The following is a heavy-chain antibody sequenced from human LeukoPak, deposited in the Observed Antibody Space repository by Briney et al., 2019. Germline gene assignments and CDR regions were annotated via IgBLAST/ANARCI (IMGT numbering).Heavy chain of an antibody. CDR3: ATGRSSGWPWPH. D-gene: IGHD6-19*01. CDR2: FDPEDGET. J-gene: IGHJ4*02. Sequence: ASVKVSCKVSGYTLTELSMHWVRQAPGKGLEWMGGFDPEDGETIYAQKFQGRVTMTEDTSTDTAYMELSSLRSEDTAVYYCATGRSSGWPWPHWGQGTLVTVSS. V-gene: IGHV1-24*01. CDR1: GYTLTELS.